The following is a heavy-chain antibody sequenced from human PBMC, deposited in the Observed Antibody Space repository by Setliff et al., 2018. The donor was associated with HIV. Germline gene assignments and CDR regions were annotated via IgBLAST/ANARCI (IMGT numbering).Heavy chain of an antibody. Sequence: SETLSLTCTVSGGSIGIRSYFWGWIRQPPGKGLEWIGYIDNSGSTNYNPSLKSRVTISVDTSKNQISLKLSSVTAADTAMYYCARRGYSYVERVYYYYMDVWGKGTTVTVSS. D-gene: IGHD5-18*01. CDR2: IDNSGST. CDR3: ARRGYSYVERVYYYYMDV. V-gene: IGHV4-61*05. CDR1: GGSIGIRSYF. J-gene: IGHJ6*03.